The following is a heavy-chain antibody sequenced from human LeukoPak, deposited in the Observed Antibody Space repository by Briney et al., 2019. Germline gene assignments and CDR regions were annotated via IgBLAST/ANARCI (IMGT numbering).Heavy chain of an antibody. J-gene: IGHJ2*01. CDR3: TRGYTPTYWYFDL. CDR2: VNTDGGST. D-gene: IGHD6-13*01. V-gene: IGHV3-74*01. CDR1: GFTFSSYW. Sequence: SGGSLRLSCAASGFTFSSYWMHWVRQAPEKGLVWVSRVNTDGGSTSYADSVRGRFTISRDNARNTLYLQMNNLRAEDTAVYYCTRGYTPTYWYFDLWGRGALVTVSS.